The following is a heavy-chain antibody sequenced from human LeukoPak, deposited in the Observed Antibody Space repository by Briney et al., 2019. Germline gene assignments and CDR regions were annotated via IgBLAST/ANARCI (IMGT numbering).Heavy chain of an antibody. CDR1: GGSISSYY. D-gene: IGHD6-13*01. CDR3: ARGTAVGTFDY. V-gene: IGHV4-59*01. CDR2: IYYSGNT. J-gene: IGHJ4*02. Sequence: SETLSLTCTVSGGSISSYYWSWIPQPPGKGLEWIGYIYYSGNTNYNPSLKSRVTISVDTSKNQFSLKLSSVTAADTAVFYCARGTAVGTFDYWGQGTLVTVSS.